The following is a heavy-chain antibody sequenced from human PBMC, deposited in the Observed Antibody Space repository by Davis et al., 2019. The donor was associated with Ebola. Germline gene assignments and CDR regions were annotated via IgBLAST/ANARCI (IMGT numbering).Heavy chain of an antibody. CDR2: IWYDGSDK. J-gene: IGHJ4*02. V-gene: IGHV3-30*02. Sequence: GESLKISCAASGFTFNRFGMHWVRQAPGKGLDWVAVIWYDGSDKYYADSVKGRFTISRDNSKNTLYLQMNSLRPEDTALYYCAKPYLYGVDYWGQGTLVTVSS. CDR3: AKPYLYGVDY. D-gene: IGHD3-16*01. CDR1: GFTFNRFG.